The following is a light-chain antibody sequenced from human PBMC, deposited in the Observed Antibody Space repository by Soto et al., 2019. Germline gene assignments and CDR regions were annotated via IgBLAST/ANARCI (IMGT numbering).Light chain of an antibody. CDR2: EVN. CDR3: CSYAGSTNV. J-gene: IGLJ1*01. CDR1: SSDVGGYNY. Sequence: SALPQPPSASGSPGQSVAISCTGTSSDVGGYNYVSWYQQHPGKAPKLMIYEVNKRPSEVPDRFSGSKSDNTASLTVSGLQAEDEADYYCCSYAGSTNVFGTGIKVAV. V-gene: IGLV2-8*01.